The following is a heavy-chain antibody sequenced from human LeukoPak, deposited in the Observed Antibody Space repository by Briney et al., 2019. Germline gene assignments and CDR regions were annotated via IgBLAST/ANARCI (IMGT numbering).Heavy chain of an antibody. CDR1: GFTFSSYA. Sequence: PGGSLRLSCAASGFTFSSYAMHWVRQAPGKGLEWVAVISYDGSNKYYADSVKGRFTISRDNSKNTLYLQMNSLRAEDTAVYYCARDGPYGSGSYWVYWGQGTLVTVSS. D-gene: IGHD3-10*01. CDR3: ARDGPYGSGSYWVY. CDR2: ISYDGSNK. J-gene: IGHJ4*02. V-gene: IGHV3-30*04.